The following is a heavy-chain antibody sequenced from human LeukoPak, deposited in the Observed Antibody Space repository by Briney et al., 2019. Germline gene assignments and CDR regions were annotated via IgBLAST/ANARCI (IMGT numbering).Heavy chain of an antibody. CDR1: GGTFSSYA. V-gene: IGHV1-69*01. CDR2: IIPIFGTA. J-gene: IGHJ6*03. CDR3: ARAGYYGSGEEGYYYYYMDV. D-gene: IGHD3-10*01. Sequence: SVKVSCKTSGGTFSSYAISWVRQAPGQGLEWMGGIIPIFGTANYAQKFQGRVTITADESTSTAYMELSSLRSEDTAVYYCARAGYYGSGEEGYYYYYMDVWGKGTTVTVSS.